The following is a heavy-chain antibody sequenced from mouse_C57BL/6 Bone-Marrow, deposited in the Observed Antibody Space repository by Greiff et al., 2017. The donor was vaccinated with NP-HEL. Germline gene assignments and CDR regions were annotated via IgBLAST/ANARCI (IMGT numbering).Heavy chain of an antibody. CDR3: ARNYYGSRKYFDY. CDR1: SYTFTSYW. CDR2: IYPGSGSI. J-gene: IGHJ2*01. V-gene: IGHV1-55*01. Sequence: SGAELVKPGASVKMSCKASSYTFTSYWIIWVKQRPGQGLEWIGDIYPGSGSINYNEKFKSKATLTVDTSSSTAYMQLSSLTSEDSAVFYCARNYYGSRKYFDYWGQGTTLTVSS. D-gene: IGHD1-1*01.